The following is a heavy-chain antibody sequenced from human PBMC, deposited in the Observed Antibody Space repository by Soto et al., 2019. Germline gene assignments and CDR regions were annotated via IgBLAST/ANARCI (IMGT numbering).Heavy chain of an antibody. CDR2: ISGSGGST. CDR3: AQKVNAGTGCQYFDN. Sequence: GGSLRLSCAAARLNFSSYAMICVPHAPGKGLEWVSGISGSGGSTYYVDSVKGRFTSSRDNANNTLFMQMDSLRAENTAIYACAQKVNAGTGCQYFDNWGQGPLVTVSS. CDR1: RLNFSSYA. V-gene: IGHV3-23*01. J-gene: IGHJ4*02. D-gene: IGHD6-13*01.